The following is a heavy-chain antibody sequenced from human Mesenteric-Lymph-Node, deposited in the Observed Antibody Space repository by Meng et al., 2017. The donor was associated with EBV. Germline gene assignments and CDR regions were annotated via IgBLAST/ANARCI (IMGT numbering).Heavy chain of an antibody. CDR3: SNLPYSY. Sequence: EVHLLESGGGLVQPGGSLRLSCAASGFTFNIYDMNWVRQAPGRGLEWVSGISGSGHTTYYADSVKGRFSISRDNAGNTVFLQMNSLRVEDTAVYYCSNLPYSYWGQGTLVTVSS. J-gene: IGHJ4*02. V-gene: IGHV3-23*01. CDR2: ISGSGHTT. D-gene: IGHD5-18*01. CDR1: GFTFNIYD.